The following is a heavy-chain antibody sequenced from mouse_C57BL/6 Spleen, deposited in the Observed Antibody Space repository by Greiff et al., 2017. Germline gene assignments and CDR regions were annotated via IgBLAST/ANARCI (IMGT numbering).Heavy chain of an antibody. Sequence: QVQLQQPGAELVKPGASVKLSCKASGYTFTSYWMPWVKQRPGQGLEWIGEIDPSDSYTNYNQKFKGKATLTVDTSSSTAYMQLSSLTSEDSAVYCCARGGGNYFDGWGQGATLTVST. CDR2: IDPSDSYT. CDR1: GYTFTSYW. D-gene: IGHD1-1*02. CDR3: ARGGGNYFDG. J-gene: IGHJ2*01. V-gene: IGHV1-50*01.